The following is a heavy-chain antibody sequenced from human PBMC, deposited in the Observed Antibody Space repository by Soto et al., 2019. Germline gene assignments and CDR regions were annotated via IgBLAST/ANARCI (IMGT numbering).Heavy chain of an antibody. Sequence: GGSLRLSCAASGFTFSSYAMHWVRQAPGKGLEWVAVISYDGSNKYYADSVKGRFTISRDNSKNTLYLQMNSLRAEDTAVYYCARVLWGFRELPYYWGQGTLVTVSS. D-gene: IGHD1-26*01. CDR2: ISYDGSNK. V-gene: IGHV3-30-3*01. J-gene: IGHJ4*02. CDR3: ARVLWGFRELPYY. CDR1: GFTFSSYA.